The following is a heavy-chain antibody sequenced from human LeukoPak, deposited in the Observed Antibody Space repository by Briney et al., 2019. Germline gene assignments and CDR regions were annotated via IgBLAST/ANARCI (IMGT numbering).Heavy chain of an antibody. D-gene: IGHD2-15*01. CDR2: ISYDGRNK. J-gene: IGHJ3*01. V-gene: IGHV3-30*18. CDR1: GFTFNNHD. CDR3: AKPRDIDSWALDV. Sequence: GGSLRLSCAASGFTFNNHDIHWVRQAPGKGLEWVAGISYDGRNKYYADSVKGRFTISRDNSKNTLNLQMNSLRTEDTAVYYCAKPRDIDSWALDVWGQGTMVTVS.